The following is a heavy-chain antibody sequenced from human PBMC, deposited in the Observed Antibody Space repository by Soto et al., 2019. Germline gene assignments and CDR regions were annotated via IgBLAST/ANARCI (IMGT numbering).Heavy chain of an antibody. D-gene: IGHD1-26*01. V-gene: IGHV3-23*01. CDR3: VYSPFAY. J-gene: IGHJ4*02. CDR2: ISASGGST. Sequence: GGSLRLSCAASGFTFSSCAMNWVRQAPGKGLEWVSAISASGGSTYYADSVRGRFTISRDNSKNTLYLQMSSLRAEDTAVYYCVYSPFAYWGQGTLVTVSS. CDR1: GFTFSSCA.